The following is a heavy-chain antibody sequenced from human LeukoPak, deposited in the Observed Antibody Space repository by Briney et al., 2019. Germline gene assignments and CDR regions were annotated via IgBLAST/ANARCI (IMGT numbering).Heavy chain of an antibody. Sequence: SQTLSLTWTVSGGSISSGSYYWTWTRQPAGKGLEWIGRIYISETASYNSSLKSRVTILVDTSKNQFSLNLSSVTAADTAIYYCARSRERICRNPACYVELQEPWGQGILVTVSP. J-gene: IGHJ5*02. CDR2: IYISETA. D-gene: IGHD1-7*01. CDR1: GGSISSGSYY. CDR3: ARSRERICRNPACYVELQEP. V-gene: IGHV4-61*02.